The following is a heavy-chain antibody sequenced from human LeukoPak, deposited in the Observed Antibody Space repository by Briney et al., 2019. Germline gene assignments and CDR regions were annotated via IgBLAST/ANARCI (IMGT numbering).Heavy chain of an antibody. D-gene: IGHD3-22*01. Sequence: SETLSLTCTVSGGSISSYYWSWIRQPPGKGLEWIGYIYYSGSTYYNPSLKSRVTISVDTSKNQFSLKLSSVTAADTAVYYCARDTGAYYDSGGLDYWGQGTLVTVSS. CDR1: GGSISSYY. CDR3: ARDTGAYYDSGGLDY. V-gene: IGHV4-59*12. J-gene: IGHJ4*02. CDR2: IYYSGST.